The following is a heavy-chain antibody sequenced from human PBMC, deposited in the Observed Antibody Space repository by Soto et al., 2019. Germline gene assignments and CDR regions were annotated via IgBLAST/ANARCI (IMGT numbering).Heavy chain of an antibody. CDR2: ISYDGSNK. CDR3: AKDATATLLWYTYGMDV. V-gene: IGHV3-30-3*01. J-gene: IGHJ6*02. Sequence: GGSLRLSCAASGFTFSSYAMHWVRQAPGKGLEWVAVISYDGSNKYYADSVKGRFTISRDNSKNTLYLQMKSLRAEDTAVYYCAKDATATLLWYTYGMDVWGQGTTVTVSS. CDR1: GFTFSSYA. D-gene: IGHD3-10*01.